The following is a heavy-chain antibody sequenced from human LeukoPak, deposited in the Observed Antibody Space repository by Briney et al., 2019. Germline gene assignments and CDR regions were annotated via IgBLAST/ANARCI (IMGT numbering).Heavy chain of an antibody. CDR2: ISYDGSNK. J-gene: IGHJ5*02. Sequence: GGSLRLSCAASGFTFSSYGMHWVRQAPGKGLEWVAVISYDGSNKYYADSVKGRFTISRDNSKNTLYLQMNSLRAEDTAVYYCARDRRSSSWGFDPWGQGTLVTVSS. D-gene: IGHD6-13*01. V-gene: IGHV3-30*03. CDR3: ARDRRSSSWGFDP. CDR1: GFTFSSYG.